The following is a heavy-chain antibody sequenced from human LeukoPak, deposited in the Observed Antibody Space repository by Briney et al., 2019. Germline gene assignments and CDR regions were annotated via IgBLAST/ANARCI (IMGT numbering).Heavy chain of an antibody. V-gene: IGHV3-23*01. J-gene: IGHJ6*03. CDR3: ARDLNTYARFGEGPYYYMDV. D-gene: IGHD3-10*01. CDR1: GFTFRSYG. CDR2: ISGSGGNT. Sequence: PGGTLRLSCAASGFTFRSYGMTWVRQAPGKGLEWVSHISGSGGNTDYADSVKGRFTIARDNSKNTLYLQMNSLRAEDTAVYYCARDLNTYARFGEGPYYYMDVWGKGTTVTISS.